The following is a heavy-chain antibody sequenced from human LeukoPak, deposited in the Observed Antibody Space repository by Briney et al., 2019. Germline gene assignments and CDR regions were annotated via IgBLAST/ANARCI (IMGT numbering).Heavy chain of an antibody. J-gene: IGHJ6*03. CDR3: ARVGPPYYYYYMDV. Sequence: PGGSLRLSCAASGFTFSSYWMTWVRQAPGKGLEWVANIKQDGSEKYSVDSLKGRFTISRDNAKKLLYLQMTSLRAEDTAVYYCARVGPPYYYYYMDVWGKGTTVTVSS. CDR2: IKQDGSEK. V-gene: IGHV3-7*01. CDR1: GFTFSSYW.